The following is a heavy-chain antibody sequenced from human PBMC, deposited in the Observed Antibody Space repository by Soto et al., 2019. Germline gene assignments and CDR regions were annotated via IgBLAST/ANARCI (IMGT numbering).Heavy chain of an antibody. Sequence: GASVKVSCKASGYTFTSYGISWVRQAPGQGLEWMGWISAYNGNTNYAQKLQGRVTMTTDTSTSTAYMELRSLRSDDTAVYYCARVETTDRKPQYYMDVWGKGTTVTVSS. CDR3: ARVETTDRKPQYYMDV. J-gene: IGHJ6*03. CDR1: GYTFTSYG. D-gene: IGHD4-4*01. CDR2: ISAYNGNT. V-gene: IGHV1-18*01.